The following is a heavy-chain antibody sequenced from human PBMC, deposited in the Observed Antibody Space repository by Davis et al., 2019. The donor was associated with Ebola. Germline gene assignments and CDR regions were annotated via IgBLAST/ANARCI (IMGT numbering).Heavy chain of an antibody. Sequence: GGSLSLSCAASGFTFDDYTMHWVRQAPGKGLEWVSLISWDGGSTYYADSVKGRFTISRDNSKNSLYLQMNSLRTEDTALYYCAKGHQDYGMDVWGQGTTVTVSS. CDR1: GFTFDDYT. J-gene: IGHJ6*02. CDR3: AKGHQDYGMDV. V-gene: IGHV3-43*01. CDR2: ISWDGGST. D-gene: IGHD2-2*01.